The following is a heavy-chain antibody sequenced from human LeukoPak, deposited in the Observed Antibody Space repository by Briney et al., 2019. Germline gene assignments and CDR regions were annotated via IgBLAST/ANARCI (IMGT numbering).Heavy chain of an antibody. CDR3: ARLGVRVVDLLEGV. Sequence: SETLSLTCSVSGYSISSGYYWGWIRQPPGKGLEWIGSIYHSGSTYYNPSLKSRVTISVDTSKNQFSLKLSSVTAADTAVYYCARLGVRVVDLLEGVWGQGTLVTVSS. CDR2: IYHSGST. J-gene: IGHJ4*02. V-gene: IGHV4-38-2*02. D-gene: IGHD2-15*01. CDR1: GYSISSGYY.